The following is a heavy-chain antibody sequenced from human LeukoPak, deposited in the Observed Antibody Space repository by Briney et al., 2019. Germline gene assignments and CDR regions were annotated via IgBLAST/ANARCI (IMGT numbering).Heavy chain of an antibody. CDR2: IWYDGSNK. CDR1: GFTFSSYG. D-gene: IGHD2-8*01. V-gene: IGHV3-33*06. CDR3: AKEGVYGPGEEYFQH. J-gene: IGHJ1*01. Sequence: PGRSLGLSCAASGFTFSSYGMHWVRQAPGKGLEWVAVIWYDGSNKYYADSVKGRFTISRDNSKNTLYLQMNSLRAEDTAVYYCAKEGVYGPGEEYFQHWGQGTLVTVSS.